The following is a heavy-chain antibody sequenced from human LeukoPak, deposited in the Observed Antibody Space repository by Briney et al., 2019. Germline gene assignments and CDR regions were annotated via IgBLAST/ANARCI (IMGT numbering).Heavy chain of an antibody. CDR2: LNPSGGSS. CDR1: GYTVTSYY. Sequence: ASVKVSCKASGYTVTSYYMHWVRQAPGQGLEWMGILNPSGGSSSYAQKFQGRVTITADESTSTAYMELSSLRSEDTAVYYCARGYSGLFDYFDYWGQGTLVTVSS. J-gene: IGHJ4*02. D-gene: IGHD5-12*01. CDR3: ARGYSGLFDYFDY. V-gene: IGHV1-46*01.